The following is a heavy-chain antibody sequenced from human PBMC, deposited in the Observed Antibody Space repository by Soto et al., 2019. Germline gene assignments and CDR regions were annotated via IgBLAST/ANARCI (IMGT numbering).Heavy chain of an antibody. CDR3: ARHWTVATIERGFLDY. CDR1: GGSISSSSYY. CDR2: IYYSGST. V-gene: IGHV4-39*01. Sequence: QLQLQESGPGLVKPSETLSLTCTVSGGSISSSSYYWGWIRQPPGKGLEWIGSIYYSGSTYYNPSLKSRVTISVDTSKNQFSLKLSSVTAADTAVYYCARHWTVATIERGFLDYWGQGTLVTVSS. D-gene: IGHD5-12*01. J-gene: IGHJ4*02.